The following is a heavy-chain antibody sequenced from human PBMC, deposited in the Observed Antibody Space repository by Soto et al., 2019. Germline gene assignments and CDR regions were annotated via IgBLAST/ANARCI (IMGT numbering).Heavy chain of an antibody. CDR3: ARDDCSSTSCYPSYYYYYVMDV. V-gene: IGHV1-18*01. CDR1: GYTFTSYG. CDR2: ISAYNGNT. D-gene: IGHD2-2*01. J-gene: IGHJ6*02. Sequence: ASVKVSCKASGYTFTSYGISWVRQAPGQGLEWMGWISAYNGNTNYAQKLQGRVTMTTDTSTSTAYMELRSLRSDDTAVYYCARDDCSSTSCYPSYYYYYVMDVWAQRTTVTVSS.